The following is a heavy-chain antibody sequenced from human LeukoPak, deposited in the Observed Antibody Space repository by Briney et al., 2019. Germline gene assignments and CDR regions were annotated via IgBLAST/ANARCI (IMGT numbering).Heavy chain of an antibody. CDR3: IQSVIAARTFDY. Sequence: GGSLRLSCAASDFTFSSYGMHWVRQAPGKGLEWVAFIRYDESDKYYADSVKGRFTISRDNSRNTLYLQMNSLRAEDTAVYYCIQSVIAARTFDYWGQGTLVTVSS. V-gene: IGHV3-30*02. D-gene: IGHD6-13*01. CDR1: DFTFSSYG. CDR2: IRYDESDK. J-gene: IGHJ4*02.